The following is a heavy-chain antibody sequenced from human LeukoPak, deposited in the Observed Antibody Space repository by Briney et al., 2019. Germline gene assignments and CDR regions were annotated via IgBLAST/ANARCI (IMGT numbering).Heavy chain of an antibody. J-gene: IGHJ5*02. V-gene: IGHV4-61*02. D-gene: IGHD2-21*02. CDR3: ARDLVTAPYDWFDP. Sequence: PSQTLSLTCTVSGGSISSGNYYWSWIRQPAGKGLEWIGRIYTSGSTIHNPSLKSRVTISLDTSKSQFSLKLSSVTAADTAVYYCARDLVTAPYDWFDPWGQEILVTVSS. CDR1: GGSISSGNYY. CDR2: IYTSGST.